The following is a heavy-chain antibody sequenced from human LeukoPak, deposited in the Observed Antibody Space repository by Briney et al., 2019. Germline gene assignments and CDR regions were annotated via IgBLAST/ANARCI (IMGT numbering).Heavy chain of an antibody. CDR2: IYYSGST. J-gene: IGHJ4*02. D-gene: IGHD6-19*01. V-gene: IGHV4-39*07. CDR3: ARARSSGWYKQLGPLANKDY. Sequence: SETLSLTCTVSGGSISSSSYYWGWIRQPPGKGLEWIGSIYYSGSTYYNPSLKSRVTISVDTSKNQFSLKLSSVTAADTAAYYCARARSSGWYKQLGPLANKDYWGQGTLVTVSS. CDR1: GGSISSSSYY.